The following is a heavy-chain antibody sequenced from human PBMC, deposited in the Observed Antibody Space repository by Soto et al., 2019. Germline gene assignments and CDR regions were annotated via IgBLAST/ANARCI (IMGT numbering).Heavy chain of an antibody. CDR3: AKPPKVISTSFDY. V-gene: IGHV3-23*01. D-gene: IGHD3-22*01. Sequence: EVQLLESGGGLVQPGGSLRLSCVASGFTFSSYALNWVRQAPGRGLEWVSAISGSGGTTYYADSVKGRFTISRDNSKNTLFLQMNSLRAEDAAIYYCAKPPKVISTSFDYWGQGSLVTVSS. J-gene: IGHJ4*02. CDR2: ISGSGGTT. CDR1: GFTFSSYA.